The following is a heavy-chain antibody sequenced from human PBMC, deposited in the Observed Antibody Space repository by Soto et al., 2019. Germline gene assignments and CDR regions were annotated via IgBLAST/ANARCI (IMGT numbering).Heavy chain of an antibody. V-gene: IGHV3-21*01. CDR2: ISSSSSYI. D-gene: IGHD4-4*01. CDR3: ARAILQGPPDYFDY. CDR1: GFTFSRYS. J-gene: IGHJ4*02. Sequence: GGSLRLSCAASGFTFSRYSMNWVRQAPGKGLEWVSSISSSSSYIYYADSVKGRFTISRDNAKNSLYLQMNSLRAEDKAVYYCARAILQGPPDYFDYWGQGTPV.